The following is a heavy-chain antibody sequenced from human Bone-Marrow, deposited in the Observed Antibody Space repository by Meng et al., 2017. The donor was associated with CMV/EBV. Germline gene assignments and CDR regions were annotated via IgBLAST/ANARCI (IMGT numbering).Heavy chain of an antibody. V-gene: IGHV3-7*01. CDR2: IRPEGSDQ. CDR1: GFIFSNHW. J-gene: IGHJ4*02. D-gene: IGHD5-24*01. Sequence: GEFLKTSCTSSGFIFSNHWMRWVRQAPGKGLEWVASIRPEGSDQYYVDSGRCRFTISRDNAQNSLSMQLGSLRVEDTAVYYCAGDGMATSGAYFDSWGRGTLVTGSS. CDR3: AGDGMATSGAYFDS.